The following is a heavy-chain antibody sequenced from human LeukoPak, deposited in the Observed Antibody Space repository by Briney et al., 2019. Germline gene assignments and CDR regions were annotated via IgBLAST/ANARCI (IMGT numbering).Heavy chain of an antibody. CDR3: ARDNVPRSGWHTDY. CDR1: GFTYSSQW. D-gene: IGHD6-19*01. Sequence: GGSLRLFCAASGFTYSSQWMLCVSQAPGKARVEVANIKQDGSEKYYVDSVKGRFTISRDNPKNSLYLQMNSLRAEDTAVYYCARDNVPRSGWHTDYWGQGTLVTVSS. J-gene: IGHJ4*02. V-gene: IGHV3-7*01. CDR2: IKQDGSEK.